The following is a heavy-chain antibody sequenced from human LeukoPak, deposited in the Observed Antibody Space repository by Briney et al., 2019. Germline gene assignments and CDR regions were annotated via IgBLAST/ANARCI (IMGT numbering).Heavy chain of an antibody. CDR2: IYTSGST. V-gene: IGHV4-4*07. J-gene: IGHJ5*02. CDR3: ARDYDVLTAYPPTQLFDP. CDR1: GGFISSYY. Sequence: SETLSLTCTVPGGFISSYYWSWIRQLAGKGLEWIGRIYTSGSTNYNPSLKSRVTMSVDTSKNQFSLKLNSVTAADTAVYYCARDYDVLTAYPPTQLFDPWGQGTLVTVSS. D-gene: IGHD3-9*01.